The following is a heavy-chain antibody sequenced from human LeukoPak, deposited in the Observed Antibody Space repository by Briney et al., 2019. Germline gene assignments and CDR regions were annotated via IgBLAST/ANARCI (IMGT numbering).Heavy chain of an antibody. CDR2: ITGSGGNT. J-gene: IGHJ6*02. Sequence: PGGSLRLSCTASGFTFGDYAMSWFRQAPGKGLEWVSVITGSGGNTYYADSVKGRFTISKDNSKNAVYLQMSSLRVDDTAAYYCAKAASSSWPSYYYGMDVWGQGTTVTVSS. D-gene: IGHD6-13*01. CDR1: GFTFGDYA. V-gene: IGHV3-23*01. CDR3: AKAASSSWPSYYYGMDV.